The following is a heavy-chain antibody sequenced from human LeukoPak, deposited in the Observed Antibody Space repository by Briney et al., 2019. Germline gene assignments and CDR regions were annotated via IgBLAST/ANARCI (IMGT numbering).Heavy chain of an antibody. V-gene: IGHV3-13*01. CDR3: VRGLSNGYFDH. CDR1: GFTFSSYD. J-gene: IGHJ5*02. Sequence: GGSLRLSCAASGFTFSSYDMRWVRQVTGKGLEWVSAIGTAGDTFYPGSVKGRFTISREDAKNSLYLQMNSLRAGDTAVYYCVRGLSNGYFDHWGQGTLVTVSS. CDR2: IGTAGDT. D-gene: IGHD3-22*01.